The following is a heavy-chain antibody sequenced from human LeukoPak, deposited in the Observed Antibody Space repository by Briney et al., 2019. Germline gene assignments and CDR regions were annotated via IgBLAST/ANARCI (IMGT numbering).Heavy chain of an antibody. V-gene: IGHV3-30*04. CDR1: GFTFSSYA. Sequence: PGGSLRLSCAASGFTFSSYAMHWVRQAPGKGLEWVAVISYDGSNKYYADSVKGRFTISRDNSKNTLYLQMNSLRAEDTAVYYCARDPNIHGSGSYQDYWGQGTLVTVSS. D-gene: IGHD3-10*01. CDR3: ARDPNIHGSGSYQDY. CDR2: ISYDGSNK. J-gene: IGHJ4*02.